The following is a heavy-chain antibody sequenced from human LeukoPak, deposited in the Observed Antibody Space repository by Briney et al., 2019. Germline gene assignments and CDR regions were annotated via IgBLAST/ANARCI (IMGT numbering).Heavy chain of an antibody. D-gene: IGHD2-21*02. Sequence: ASVKVSCKASGYTFTSYGISWVRQAPGQGLEWMGWISAYNGNTNYAQKLQGRVTMTTDTSTSTAYMELRSLRSDDTAVYYCARVEVVTATYYYYYMDVWGKGTTVTASS. CDR1: GYTFTSYG. CDR3: ARVEVVTATYYYYYMDV. CDR2: ISAYNGNT. V-gene: IGHV1-18*01. J-gene: IGHJ6*03.